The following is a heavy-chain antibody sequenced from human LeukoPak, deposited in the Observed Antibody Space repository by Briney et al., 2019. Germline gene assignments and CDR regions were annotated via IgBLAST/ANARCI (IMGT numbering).Heavy chain of an antibody. Sequence: GASVKVSCKASGYTFTGYYMHWVRQAPGRGLEWMGRINPNSGGTNYAQKFQGRVTMTRDTSISTAYMELSRLRSDDTAVYYCARDIYYDILTGYLTSYYYYYMDVWGKGTTVTVSS. CDR3: ARDIYYDILTGYLTSYYYYYMDV. D-gene: IGHD3-9*01. V-gene: IGHV1-2*06. CDR1: GYTFTGYY. CDR2: INPNSGGT. J-gene: IGHJ6*03.